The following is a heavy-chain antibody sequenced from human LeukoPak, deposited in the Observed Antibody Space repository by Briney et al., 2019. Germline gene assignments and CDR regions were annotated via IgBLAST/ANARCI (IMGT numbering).Heavy chain of an antibody. D-gene: IGHD4-17*01. CDR1: GITFRNYA. CDR3: GKDPNGDYIGAFDF. CDR2: ITGSGDTR. Sequence: GGSLRLSCVASGITFRNYAVTWVRQAPGKGLGWVSSITGSGDTRRYADSVKGRFTISRDNSVDTLYLQMNSLSAEDTAIYYCGKDPNGDYIGAFDFWGRGTMVTVSS. V-gene: IGHV3-23*01. J-gene: IGHJ3*01.